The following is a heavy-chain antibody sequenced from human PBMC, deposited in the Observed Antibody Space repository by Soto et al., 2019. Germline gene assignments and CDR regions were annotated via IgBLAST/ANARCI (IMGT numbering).Heavy chain of an antibody. Sequence: SETLSLTCTVSGGTISTYYWSWIRQPPGKGLEWIGYIYYSGNTNYNPSLKSRVTISLDTSKNQFSLKLSSVTAADTAVYYCARENYSGNYYYMDVCGKGTTVTVSS. D-gene: IGHD3-10*01. J-gene: IGHJ6*03. CDR3: ARENYSGNYYYMDV. CDR1: GGTISTYY. V-gene: IGHV4-59*01. CDR2: IYYSGNT.